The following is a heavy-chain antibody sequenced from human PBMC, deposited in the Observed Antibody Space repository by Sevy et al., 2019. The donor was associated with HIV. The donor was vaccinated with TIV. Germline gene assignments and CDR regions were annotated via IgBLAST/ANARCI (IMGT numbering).Heavy chain of an antibody. CDR3: ARAPYSSSFFYFDY. J-gene: IGHJ4*02. V-gene: IGHV3-21*01. CDR2: ISNSTYI. Sequence: GGSLRLSCAASGFSFSSYSMNWVRQAPGKGLEWVSCISNSTYIYYADSVKGRFTISRDNAKNSLYLQMNSLRAEDTAVYYCARAPYSSSFFYFDYWGQGTLVTVSS. D-gene: IGHD6-13*01. CDR1: GFSFSSYS.